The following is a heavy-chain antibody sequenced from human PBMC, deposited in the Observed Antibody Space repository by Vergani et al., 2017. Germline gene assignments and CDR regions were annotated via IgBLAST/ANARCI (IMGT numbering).Heavy chain of an antibody. CDR1: GGSFSGYY. Sequence: QLQQWGAGLLKPSETLSLTCAVYGGSFSGYYWSWIRQPPGKGLEWIGEINHSGSTNYNPSLKSRVTISVDTSKNQFSLKLSSVTAADTAVYYCASQPGGYYYGMDVWGQGTTVTVSS. CDR2: INHSGST. V-gene: IGHV4-34*01. CDR3: ASQPGGYYYGMDV. J-gene: IGHJ6*02.